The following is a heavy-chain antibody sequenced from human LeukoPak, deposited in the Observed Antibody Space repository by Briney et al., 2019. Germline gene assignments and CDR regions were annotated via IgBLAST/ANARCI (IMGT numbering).Heavy chain of an antibody. CDR1: GFAFSRYL. CDR3: ARNYYGSGSYYIDY. V-gene: IGHV3-33*08. Sequence: PGGSLRFSCAASGFAFSRYLMSWVRQAPGKGLEWVAVIWYDGSNKYYADSVKGRFTISRDNSKNTLYLQMNSLRAEDTAVYYCARNYYGSGSYYIDYWGQGTLVTVSS. D-gene: IGHD3-10*01. CDR2: IWYDGSNK. J-gene: IGHJ4*02.